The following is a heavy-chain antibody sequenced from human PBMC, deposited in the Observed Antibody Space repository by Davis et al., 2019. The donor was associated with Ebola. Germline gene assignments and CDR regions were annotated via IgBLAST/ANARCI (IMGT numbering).Heavy chain of an antibody. CDR1: GFTFSSYW. CDR2: INSDGSST. V-gene: IGHV3-74*01. J-gene: IGHJ6*04. D-gene: IGHD3-16*02. Sequence: HTGGSLRLSCAASGFTFSSYWMHWVRQAPGKGLVWVSRINSDGSSTSYADSVKGRFTISRDNAKNTLYLQMNSLRAEDTDVYYCARDSPIMITFGGVIGDYYYYGMDVWGKGTTVTVSS. CDR3: ARDSPIMITFGGVIGDYYYYGMDV.